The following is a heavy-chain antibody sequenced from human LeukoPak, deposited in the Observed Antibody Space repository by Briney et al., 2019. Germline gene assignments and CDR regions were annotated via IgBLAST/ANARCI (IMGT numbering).Heavy chain of an antibody. CDR1: GFIFSNYW. J-gene: IGHJ4*02. CDR3: ARDMSGIYYDVVDY. V-gene: IGHV3-7*01. CDR2: IKQDGNEK. Sequence: GGSLRLSCAASGFIFSNYWMSWVRQAPGKGLEWVANIKQDGNEKYYVDSVKGRFTISRDNAKNSLFLQMNSLRAEDTAVYYCARDMSGIYYDVVDYWGQGTLVTVSS. D-gene: IGHD1-26*01.